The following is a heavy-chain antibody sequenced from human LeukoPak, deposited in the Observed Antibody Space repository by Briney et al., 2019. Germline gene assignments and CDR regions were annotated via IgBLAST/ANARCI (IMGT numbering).Heavy chain of an antibody. Sequence: PGGSLRLSCAASGFTFSSYGMHWVRQAPGKGLAWVAVISYDGSNKYYADSVKGRFTISRDNSKNTLYLQMNSLRAEDTAVYYCAKDSPALWYDSSGYLDYWGQGTLVTVSS. CDR1: GFTFSSYG. CDR2: ISYDGSNK. J-gene: IGHJ4*02. D-gene: IGHD3-22*01. V-gene: IGHV3-30*18. CDR3: AKDSPALWYDSSGYLDY.